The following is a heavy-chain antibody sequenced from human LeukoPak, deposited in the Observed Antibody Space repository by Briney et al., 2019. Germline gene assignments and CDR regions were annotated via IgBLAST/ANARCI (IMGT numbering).Heavy chain of an antibody. J-gene: IGHJ6*03. CDR2: IIPMFGST. CDR3: ARVGRSRGALPNFYYYMDV. CDR1: GDIFNSYS. V-gene: IGHV1-69*05. Sequence: SVKVSCKASGDIFNSYSVSWVRQAPGQGLEWMGGIIPMFGSTNYAQKFEGRVTITTDQSTTTVHMELTSLTSEDTAVYYCARVGRSRGALPNFYYYMDVWGKGTTVTVSS. D-gene: IGHD1-26*01.